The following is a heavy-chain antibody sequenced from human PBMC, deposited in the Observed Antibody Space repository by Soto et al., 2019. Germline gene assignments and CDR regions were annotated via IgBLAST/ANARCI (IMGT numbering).Heavy chain of an antibody. CDR1: GGSISSGGYS. V-gene: IGHV4-30-2*01. CDR2: IYHSGST. CDR3: AKGDSSTWYPLQGFDY. J-gene: IGHJ4*02. D-gene: IGHD6-13*01. Sequence: SETLSLTCAVSGGSISSGGYSWSWIRQPPGKGLEWIGYIYHSGSTYYNPSLKSRVTISVDRSKNQFSLKLSSVTAADTALYYCAKGDSSTWYPLQGFDYWGQGALVTVSS.